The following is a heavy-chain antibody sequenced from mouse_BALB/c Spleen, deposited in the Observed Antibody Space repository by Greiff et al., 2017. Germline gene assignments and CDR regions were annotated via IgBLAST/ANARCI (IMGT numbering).Heavy chain of an antibody. CDR2: ISSGSSTI. CDR1: GFTFSSFG. Sequence: EVQRVESGGGLVQPGGSRKLSCAASGFTFSSFGMHWVRQAPEKGLEWVAYISSGSSTIYYADTVKGRFTISRDNPKNTLFLQMTSLRSEDTAMYYCARHDATYWGQGSLVTVSA. V-gene: IGHV5-17*02. J-gene: IGHJ3*01. D-gene: IGHD2-12*01. CDR3: ARHDATY.